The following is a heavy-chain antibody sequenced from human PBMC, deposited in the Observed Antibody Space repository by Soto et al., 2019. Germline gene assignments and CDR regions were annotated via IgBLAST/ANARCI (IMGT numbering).Heavy chain of an antibody. CDR1: GFTFINYA. Sequence: VQLLESGGGLVQPGGSLRLSCAASGFTFINYAMSWDRQAPGKGLEWVSSISGAGGSTYYADSVKGRFTISRDNSKNTLYLQVNSLRADDTAVYYCAKGSGYDYTYYYHCCMDVWGKGTTVTVSS. V-gene: IGHV3-23*01. J-gene: IGHJ6*03. CDR2: ISGAGGST. CDR3: AKGSGYDYTYYYHCCMDV. D-gene: IGHD5-12*01.